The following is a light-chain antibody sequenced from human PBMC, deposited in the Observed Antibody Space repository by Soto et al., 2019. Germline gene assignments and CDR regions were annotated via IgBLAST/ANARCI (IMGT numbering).Light chain of an antibody. CDR3: SSYTPSTTLV. CDR1: SSDVGGYDY. CDR2: EVS. J-gene: IGLJ2*01. V-gene: IGLV2-14*01. Sequence: QSVLTQPASVSGSPGQSITISCTGTSSDVGGYDYVSWYQQHPGKAPKLMISEVSNRPSGVSNRFSGSKSGNTASLTISGLQGEDEADYYCSSYTPSTTLVFGGGTKLTVL.